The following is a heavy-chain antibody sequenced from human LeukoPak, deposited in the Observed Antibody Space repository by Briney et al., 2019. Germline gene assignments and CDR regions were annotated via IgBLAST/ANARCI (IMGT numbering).Heavy chain of an antibody. CDR3: ARVQYSSGFDY. Sequence: AASVKVSCKASGYTFTSYAMNWVRQAPGQGLEWMGWINTNTGNPTYARGFTGRFVFSLDTSVSTAYLQISSLKAEDTAVYYCARVQYSSGFDYWGQGTLVTVSS. CDR1: GYTFTSYA. CDR2: INTNTGNP. D-gene: IGHD6-19*01. J-gene: IGHJ4*02. V-gene: IGHV7-4-1*02.